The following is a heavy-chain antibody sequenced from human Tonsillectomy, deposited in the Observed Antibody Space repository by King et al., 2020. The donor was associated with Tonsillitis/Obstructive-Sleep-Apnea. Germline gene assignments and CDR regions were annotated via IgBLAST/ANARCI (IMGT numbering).Heavy chain of an antibody. CDR3: ARDMVLEAGGDAFDI. D-gene: IGHD2-8*01. Sequence: QLQESGPGLVKPSETLSLTCTVSGGSISRYFWSWIQQPPGKGLEWIGYIYYGESTNYNPSLKSRVTISVDTSKNQFSLKLSSVTAADTAVYYCARDMVLEAGGDAFDIWGQGTMVTVS. V-gene: IGHV4-59*01. CDR2: IYYGEST. CDR1: GGSISRYF. J-gene: IGHJ3*02.